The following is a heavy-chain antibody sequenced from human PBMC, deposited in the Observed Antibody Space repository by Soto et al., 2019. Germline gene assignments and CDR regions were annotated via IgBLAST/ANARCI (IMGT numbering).Heavy chain of an antibody. V-gene: IGHV4-31*03. CDR1: GGSISSGGYY. D-gene: IGHD3-10*01. Sequence: QVQLQESAPGLVKPSQTLSLTCTVSGGSISSGGYYWSWIRQPPGKGLEWIGYISYSGNTYYNPSLKSRLIILVDTSNNQFSLKLRSVTAADTAVYYCSRYYGSGSYYNDWFDPWGQGTLVTVSS. CDR3: SRYYGSGSYYNDWFDP. CDR2: ISYSGNT. J-gene: IGHJ5*02.